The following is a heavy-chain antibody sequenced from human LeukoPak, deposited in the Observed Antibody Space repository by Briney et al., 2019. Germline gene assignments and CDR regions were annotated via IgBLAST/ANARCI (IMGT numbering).Heavy chain of an antibody. Sequence: SETLSLTCTVSGYSISSGYYWGWIRQPPGKGLEWIGSIYHSGSIYYNPSLKSRVTISVDTSKNQFSLKLSSVTAADTAVCYCARVRGYSYGYPDYWGQGTLVTVSS. D-gene: IGHD5-18*01. V-gene: IGHV4-38-2*02. J-gene: IGHJ4*02. CDR3: ARVRGYSYGYPDY. CDR2: IYHSGSI. CDR1: GYSISSGYY.